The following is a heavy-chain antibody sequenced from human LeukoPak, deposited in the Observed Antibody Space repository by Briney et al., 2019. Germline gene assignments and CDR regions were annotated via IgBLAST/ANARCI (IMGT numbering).Heavy chain of an antibody. J-gene: IGHJ4*02. CDR3: AKDDRSSSWFIDY. CDR1: GFTFSSYA. D-gene: IGHD6-13*01. V-gene: IGHV3-23*01. Sequence: GGSLRLSCAASGFTFSSYAMSWVRQAPGKGLEWASAISGSGGSTYYADSVKGRFTISRDNSKNTLYLQMNSLRAEDTAVYYCAKDDRSSSWFIDYWGQGTLVTVSS. CDR2: ISGSGGST.